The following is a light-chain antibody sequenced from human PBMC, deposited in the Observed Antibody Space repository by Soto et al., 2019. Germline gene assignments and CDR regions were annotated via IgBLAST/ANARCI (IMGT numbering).Light chain of an antibody. CDR1: QSVSGN. V-gene: IGKV3D-15*01. CDR3: HQYNNWPLT. CDR2: GAF. J-gene: IGKJ5*01. Sequence: EIVMTQSPATLSVSPGERATLSCRASQSVSGNLAWYQQKPGQAPRLLIYGAFTRATGIPVRISGSGSGTEFSLTINSLQSEDFAVYYCHQYNNWPLTFGQGTRLEIK.